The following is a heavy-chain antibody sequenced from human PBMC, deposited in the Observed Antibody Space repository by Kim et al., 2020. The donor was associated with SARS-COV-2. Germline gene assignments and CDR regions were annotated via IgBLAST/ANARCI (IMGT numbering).Heavy chain of an antibody. Sequence: SETLSLTCAVYGGSFSGYYWSWIRQPPGKGLEWIGEINHSGSTNYNPSLKSRVTISVDTSKNQFSLKLSSVTAADTAVYYCARCDILTGYYTLFRRRVGFDYWGQGTLVTVSS. CDR3: ARCDILTGYYTLFRRRVGFDY. D-gene: IGHD3-9*01. CDR1: GGSFSGYY. V-gene: IGHV4-34*01. J-gene: IGHJ4*02. CDR2: INHSGST.